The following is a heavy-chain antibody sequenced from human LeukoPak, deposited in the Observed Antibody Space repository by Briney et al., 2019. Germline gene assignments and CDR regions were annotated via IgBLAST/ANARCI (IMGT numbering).Heavy chain of an antibody. D-gene: IGHD6-6*01. CDR1: GFTFSSYS. V-gene: IGHV3-48*01. CDR3: ARAFSSSSRKDNWFDP. CDR2: ISSTSSAI. Sequence: GGSLRLSCAASGFTFSSYSMNWVRQAPGKGLEWISYISSTSSAIYYADSVRGRFTISRDSAKNSLYLQMNSLRAEDTAVYYCARAFSSSSRKDNWFDPWGQGTLVTVSS. J-gene: IGHJ5*02.